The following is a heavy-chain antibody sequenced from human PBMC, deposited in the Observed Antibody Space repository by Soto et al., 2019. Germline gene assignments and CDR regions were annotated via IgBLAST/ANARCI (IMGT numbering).Heavy chain of an antibody. J-gene: IGHJ4*02. CDR3: AARVGATNDY. CDR1: GFTFTSSA. CDR2: IVVGSGNT. Sequence: SVTVSCTASGFTFTSSAVQWVRQARGQRLEWIGWIVVGSGNTNYAQKFQERVTITRDMSTSTAYMEPSSLRSEDTAVYYCAARVGATNDYWGQGTLVTVSS. V-gene: IGHV1-58*01. D-gene: IGHD1-26*01.